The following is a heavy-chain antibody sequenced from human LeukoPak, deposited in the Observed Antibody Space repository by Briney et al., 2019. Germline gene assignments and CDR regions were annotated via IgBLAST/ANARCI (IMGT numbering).Heavy chain of an antibody. CDR3: ARRGYSYGSNRFDY. CDR1: GFTFSSYW. V-gene: IGHV3-7*01. J-gene: IGHJ4*02. D-gene: IGHD5-18*01. CDR2: IKQDGSEK. Sequence: GGSLRLSCAASGFTFSSYWMSWVRQAPGKGLEWVANIKQDGSEKYYVDSVKGRFTISRDNAKNSLYLQMNSLRAEDTAVYYCARRGYSYGSNRFDYWGQGTLVTVSS.